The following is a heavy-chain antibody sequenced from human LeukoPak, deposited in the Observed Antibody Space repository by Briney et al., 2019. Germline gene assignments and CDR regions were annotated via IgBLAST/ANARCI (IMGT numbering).Heavy chain of an antibody. J-gene: IGHJ4*02. CDR1: GYTFTSYG. Sequence: GASVKVSCKASGYTFTSYGISWVRQAPGQGLEWMGWISAYNGNTNYAQKLQGRVTMTTDTSTSTAYMELRSLRSDDTAVYCCARDRRMAASNPSGRWGQGTLVTVSS. D-gene: IGHD6-6*01. CDR2: ISAYNGNT. V-gene: IGHV1-18*01. CDR3: ARDRRMAASNPSGR.